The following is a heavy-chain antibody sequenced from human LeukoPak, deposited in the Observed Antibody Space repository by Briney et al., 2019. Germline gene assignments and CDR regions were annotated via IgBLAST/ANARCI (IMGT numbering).Heavy chain of an antibody. CDR3: ARGIPSPSQRGYPHHYYYYYYMDV. CDR2: IYYSGST. V-gene: IGHV4-59*12. J-gene: IGHJ6*03. CDR1: GGSISSYY. D-gene: IGHD5-18*01. Sequence: SETLSLTCTVSGGSISSYYWSWIRQPPGKGLEWIGYIYYSGSTNYNPSLKSRVTISVDTSKNQFSLKLSSVTAADTAVYYCARGIPSPSQRGYPHHYYYYYYMDVWGKGTTVTVSS.